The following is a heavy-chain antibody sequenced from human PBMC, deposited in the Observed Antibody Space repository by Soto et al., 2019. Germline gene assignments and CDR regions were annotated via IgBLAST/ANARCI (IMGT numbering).Heavy chain of an antibody. V-gene: IGHV1-46*01. CDR1: GYSFTNNY. Sequence: QVQLVQSGAEVIKPGASVKISCKASGYSFTNNYINWVRQAPGQGLEWVGLINPSGASTTYAQNFQGXXXXXXXXXXXXXXXXXXXXXXDDTAVYYCARVYGLVKHDDFWSGYYDYWGQGTQVTVSS. CDR2: INPSGAST. D-gene: IGHD3-3*01. CDR3: ARVYGLVKHDDFWSGYYDY. J-gene: IGHJ4*02.